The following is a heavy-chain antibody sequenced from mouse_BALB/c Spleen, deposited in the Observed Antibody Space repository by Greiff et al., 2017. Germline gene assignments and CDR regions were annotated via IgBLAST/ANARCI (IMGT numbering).Heavy chain of an antibody. CDR3: ANYGQGGFAY. CDR1: GFTFSSYA. V-gene: IGHV5-9-4*01. D-gene: IGHD1-1*01. Sequence: EVQGVESGGGLVKPGGSLKLSCAASGFTFSSYAMSWVRQSPEKRLEWVAEISSGGSYTYYPDTVTGRFTISRDNAKNTLYLEMSSLRSEDTAMYYCANYGQGGFAYWGQGTLVTVSA. CDR2: ISSGGSYT. J-gene: IGHJ3*01.